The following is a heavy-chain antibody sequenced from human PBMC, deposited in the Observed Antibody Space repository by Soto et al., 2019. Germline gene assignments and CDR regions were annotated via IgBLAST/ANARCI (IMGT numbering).Heavy chain of an antibody. Sequence: QITLKESGPTVVKPTETLTLTCTFSGFSLTTSGVGVGWVRQSPGKAPEWLALIYWDDDKRYSTYLKSRLTITKDTSKNLVVLTMANVDPADAATYYCAPRLLRTVFGLVTTTAIYFDFWGQGTPVVVSS. CDR3: APRLLRTVFGLVTTTAIYFDF. V-gene: IGHV2-5*02. D-gene: IGHD3-3*01. J-gene: IGHJ4*02. CDR2: IYWDDDK. CDR1: GFSLTTSGVG.